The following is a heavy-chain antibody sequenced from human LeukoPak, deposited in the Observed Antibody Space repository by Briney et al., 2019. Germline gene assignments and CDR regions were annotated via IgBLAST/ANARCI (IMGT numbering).Heavy chain of an antibody. V-gene: IGHV4-38-2*01. CDR3: ARHLSGSRDAFDI. D-gene: IGHD3-3*02. CDR2: FYHSGST. CDR1: GYSISSGYY. J-gene: IGHJ3*02. Sequence: SETLSLTCAVSGYSISSGYYWGWIRQPPGKGLELNGSFYHSGSTYYNPSLKSRVTISVDTSKNQFSLKLSSVTAADTAVYYCARHLSGSRDAFDIWGQGTMVTVSS.